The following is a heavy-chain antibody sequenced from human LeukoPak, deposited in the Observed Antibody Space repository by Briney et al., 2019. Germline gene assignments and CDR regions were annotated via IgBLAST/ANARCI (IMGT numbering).Heavy chain of an antibody. J-gene: IGHJ4*02. CDR2: IIPIFGTA. Sequence: SVKVSCKASGGTFSSYAISWVRQAPGQGLEWMGGIIPIFGTANYAQKFQGRVTITADESTSTAYMELRSLRSDDTAVYYCARDVEVRGVTIDYWGQGTLVTVSS. D-gene: IGHD3-10*01. V-gene: IGHV1-69*13. CDR3: ARDVEVRGVTIDY. CDR1: GGTFSSYA.